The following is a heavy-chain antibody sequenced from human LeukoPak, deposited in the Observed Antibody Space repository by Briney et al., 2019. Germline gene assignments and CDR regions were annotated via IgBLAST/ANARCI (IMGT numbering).Heavy chain of an antibody. CDR3: ARAEDY. J-gene: IGHJ4*02. CDR1: GVTFSGYS. CDR2: IYSGGST. Sequence: GGSLRLSCAASGVTFSGYSMNWVRQAPGKGLEWVSVIYSGGSTYYADSVKGRFTISRDNSKNTLYLQMNSLRAEDTAVYYCARAEDYWGQGTLVTVSS. V-gene: IGHV3-53*01.